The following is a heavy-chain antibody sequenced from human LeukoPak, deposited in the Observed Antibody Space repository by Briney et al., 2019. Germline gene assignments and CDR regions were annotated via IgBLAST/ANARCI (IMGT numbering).Heavy chain of an antibody. V-gene: IGHV1-8*03. CDR2: MNPNSGNT. D-gene: IGHD3-3*01. CDR1: GYTFTGYD. CDR3: ARVSRRITIFGVVISRWFDP. J-gene: IGHJ5*02. Sequence: ASVKVSCKASGYTFTGYDINWVRQATGQGLEWMGWMNPNSGNTGYAQKFQGRVTITRNTSISTAYMELSSLRSEDTAVYYCARVSRRITIFGVVISRWFDPWGQGTLVTVSS.